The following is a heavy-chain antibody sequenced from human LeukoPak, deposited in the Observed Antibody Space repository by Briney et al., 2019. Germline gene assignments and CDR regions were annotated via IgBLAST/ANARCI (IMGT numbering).Heavy chain of an antibody. CDR2: ISTSGST. V-gene: IGHV4-4*07. CDR3: ARDRYHYDSSGYYQLDY. J-gene: IGHJ4*02. Sequence: SETLSLTCTVSGVSISSYYWSWIRQPAGEGLEWIGRISTSGSTNYNPSLKSRVTMSVDTSKNQFSLKLSSVTAADTAVYYCARDRYHYDSSGYYQLDYWGQGTLVTVSS. D-gene: IGHD3-22*01. CDR1: GVSISSYY.